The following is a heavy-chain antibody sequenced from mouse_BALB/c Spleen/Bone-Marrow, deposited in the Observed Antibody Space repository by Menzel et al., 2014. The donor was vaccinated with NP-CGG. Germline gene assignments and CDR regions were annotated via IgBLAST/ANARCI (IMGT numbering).Heavy chain of an antibody. CDR3: ARWVVGRDYAMDY. CDR2: IYPGNVNT. V-gene: IGHV1S56*01. J-gene: IGHJ4*01. CDR1: GYTFTSYY. D-gene: IGHD1-1*01. Sequence: QVQLQQSGPELVKPGASVRISCKASGYTFTSYYIHWVKQRPGQGLEWIGWIYPGNVNTKYNEKFKGKATLTADKSSSTAYMQLSSLTSEDSAVYFCARWVVGRDYAMDYWGQGTSVTVS.